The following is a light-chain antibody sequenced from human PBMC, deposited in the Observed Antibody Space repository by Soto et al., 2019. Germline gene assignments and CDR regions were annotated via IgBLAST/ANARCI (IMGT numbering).Light chain of an antibody. J-gene: IGLJ3*02. CDR1: SSNIGSNT. CDR2: SNN. V-gene: IGLV1-44*01. CDR3: AAWDDSLNGQWV. Sequence: QSVLTQPPSASGTPGQRVTISCSGSSSNIGSNTVNWYQQLPGTAPKLLIYSNNQRPSGVPDRFPGSKSGTSASLAISGLQSEDEADYYCAAWDDSLNGQWVFGGGTKLTVL.